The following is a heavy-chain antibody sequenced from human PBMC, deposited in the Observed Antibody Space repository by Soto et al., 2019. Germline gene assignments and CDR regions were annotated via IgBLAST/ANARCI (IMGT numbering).Heavy chain of an antibody. CDR1: SGSFSGYY. V-gene: IGHV4-34*01. CDR2: ISQSGNT. D-gene: IGHD6-25*01. Sequence: SETLSLTCSIYSGSFSGYYWSWIRQPPGKGLEWIGEISQSGNTNYSPSLKSRVSISIDTSKKQFSLNLASVSAADTAVYYCARAPKVSGSYQTSPDFWGQGTLVIVSS. J-gene: IGHJ4*02. CDR3: ARAPKVSGSYQTSPDF.